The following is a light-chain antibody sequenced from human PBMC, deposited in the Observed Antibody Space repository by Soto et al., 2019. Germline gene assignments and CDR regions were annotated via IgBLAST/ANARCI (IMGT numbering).Light chain of an antibody. CDR3: LQYGGSPRT. Sequence: EIVLTQSPGTLSLSPGERATLSCRASQSVSNSYLAWYQQRPGQAPRLLIYGASSRATGIPDRFSGSGSGTYFTLTSSRLEPEDFAVYYCLQYGGSPRTFGQGTKVEIK. CDR1: QSVSNSY. J-gene: IGKJ1*01. V-gene: IGKV3-20*01. CDR2: GAS.